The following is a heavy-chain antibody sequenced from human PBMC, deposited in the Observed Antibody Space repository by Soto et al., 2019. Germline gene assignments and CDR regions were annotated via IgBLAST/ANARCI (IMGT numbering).Heavy chain of an antibody. Sequence: SQTLSLTCAISGDSVSSNSAAWNWIRQSPSRGLEWLGRTYYRSKWYNDYAVSVKSRIIINPDTSKNQSSLQLNSVTPEDTAVYYCARTGREWLVNWGSFDSWGQGTLVTVSS. V-gene: IGHV6-1*01. CDR1: GDSVSSNSAA. CDR2: TYYRSKWYN. J-gene: IGHJ4*02. D-gene: IGHD6-19*01. CDR3: ARTGREWLVNWGSFDS.